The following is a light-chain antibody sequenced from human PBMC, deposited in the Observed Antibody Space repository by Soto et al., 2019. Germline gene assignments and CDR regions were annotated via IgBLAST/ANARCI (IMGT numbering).Light chain of an antibody. V-gene: IGKV3-20*01. J-gene: IGKJ2*01. CDR1: QIDSSSN. CDR3: QQYGSSPFT. CDR2: ASS. Sequence: EMVLTPSPCTLSLSPGGTATLSCRASQIDSSSNLAWYKQKPGQAPRLLIYASSGRATGIPDRFSGRGSGTAFTLTISSLEPEDFAAYYCQQYGSSPFTFGQGTKLEIK.